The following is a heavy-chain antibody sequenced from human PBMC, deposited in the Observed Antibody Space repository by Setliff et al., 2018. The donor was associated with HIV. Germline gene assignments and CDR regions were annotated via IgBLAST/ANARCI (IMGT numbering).Heavy chain of an antibody. D-gene: IGHD3-10*01. CDR1: GFTVDEYA. CDR3: AKTPLALVRGAQPYFDY. Sequence: LSCAASGFTVDEYAMSWVRQAPGKGLGWVAGISYDGSNKYYTDSVKGRFTISRDNSKNTLYLQMNSLRAEDSAVYYCAKTPLALVRGAQPYFDYWGQGTLVTVSS. V-gene: IGHV3-30*18. CDR2: ISYDGSNK. J-gene: IGHJ4*02.